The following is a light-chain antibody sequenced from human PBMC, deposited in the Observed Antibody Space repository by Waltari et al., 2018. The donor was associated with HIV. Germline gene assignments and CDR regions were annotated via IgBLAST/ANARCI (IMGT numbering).Light chain of an antibody. V-gene: IGLV1-51*01. Sequence: QSVLTQPPSVSAAPGQKVTISCSGSHSNIGNNFVSWYQHLPGTAPKLLIYENNRRPSRIPDRFSASKTGTSATLGITGRQTGDEAIYYCATWDNSLRAMFGGGTKLTVL. CDR3: ATWDNSLRAM. CDR2: ENN. J-gene: IGLJ3*02. CDR1: HSNIGNNF.